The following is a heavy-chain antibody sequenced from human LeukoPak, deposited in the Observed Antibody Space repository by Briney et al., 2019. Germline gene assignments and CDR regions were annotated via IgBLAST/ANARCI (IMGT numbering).Heavy chain of an antibody. D-gene: IGHD3-16*01. CDR2: ISHDGGNK. CDR1: GFTLSRHP. V-gene: IGHV3-30*04. J-gene: IGHJ4*02. Sequence: GGSLRLSCAASGFTLSRHPIFWVRQAPGKGLEWVAVISHDGGNKYYTDSVKGRFTISRDNSKNTVYMHMNTLRPNDTAFYFCVKEGVEYSYSYGDYWGQGTLVTVSS. CDR3: VKEGVEYSYSYGDY.